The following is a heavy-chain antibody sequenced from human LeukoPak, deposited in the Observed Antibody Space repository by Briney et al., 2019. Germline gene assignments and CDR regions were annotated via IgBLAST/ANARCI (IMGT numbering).Heavy chain of an antibody. CDR3: TTIKRGDIFGYFDF. D-gene: IGHD5-18*01. Sequence: KPSETLSLTCTVSGGSMTTHHWNWIRQTPGKGLEWIGYVFDSGRTKVNPSLTSRVTLSTDTLKNQLSLRLSSVTAADTAVYYCTTIKRGDIFGYFDFWGQGILVTVSS. J-gene: IGHJ4*02. CDR1: GGSMTTHH. V-gene: IGHV4-59*11. CDR2: VFDSGRT.